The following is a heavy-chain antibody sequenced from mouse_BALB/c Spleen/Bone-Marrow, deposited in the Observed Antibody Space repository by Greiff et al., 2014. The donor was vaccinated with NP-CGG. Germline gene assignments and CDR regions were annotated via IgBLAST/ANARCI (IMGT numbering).Heavy chain of an antibody. D-gene: IGHD2-14*01. CDR1: GYTFTRYW. CDR2: IYPGDGDT. J-gene: IGHJ4*01. CDR3: ARRCRYTHALDY. V-gene: IGHV1-87*01. Sequence: VKLQESGAELARPGASLKLSCRASGYTFTRYWMQWVKQRPGQGLEWVGAIYPGDGDTTYSQKLKGKATLTADKSSSTAYMQLNYLAPEDSAVYYCARRCRYTHALDYWGQGTSVTVSS.